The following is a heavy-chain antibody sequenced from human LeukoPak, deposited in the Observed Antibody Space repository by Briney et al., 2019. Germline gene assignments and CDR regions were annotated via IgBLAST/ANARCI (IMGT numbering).Heavy chain of an antibody. CDR3: ARHTIYDFWSGYLNWFDP. D-gene: IGHD3-3*01. Sequence: SETLSLTCTVSGGSISSSSHYWGWIRQPPGKGLQWMGSIYYSGSTYYNPSLKSRVTISVDTSKNQFSLKLSSVTAADTSVYYCARHTIYDFWSGYLNWFDPWGQGTLVTVSS. CDR2: IYYSGST. CDR1: GGSISSSSHY. V-gene: IGHV4-39*01. J-gene: IGHJ5*02.